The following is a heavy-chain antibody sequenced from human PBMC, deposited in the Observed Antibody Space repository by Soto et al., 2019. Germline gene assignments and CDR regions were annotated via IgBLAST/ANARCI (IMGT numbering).Heavy chain of an antibody. CDR3: APDRAQVVPYYYYGMDV. D-gene: IGHD2-2*01. J-gene: IGHJ6*02. Sequence: QVHLHESGPGLAKPSQTLSLTCTVSGGSISSGGYYWTWIRQHPGKGLELIGYIYYSGSTYYNPSLKSRVTISVDSSQKQFSRKLSSVTAADTAVYYCAPDRAQVVPYYYYGMDVWGQGTTVTVSS. CDR2: IYYSGST. CDR1: GGSISSGGYY. V-gene: IGHV4-31*03.